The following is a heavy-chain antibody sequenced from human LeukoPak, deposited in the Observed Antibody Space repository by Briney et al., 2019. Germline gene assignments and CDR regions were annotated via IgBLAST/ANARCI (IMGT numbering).Heavy chain of an antibody. J-gene: IGHJ4*02. CDR3: ARAGWSGYYFDY. D-gene: IGHD3-3*01. V-gene: IGHV4-59*01. CDR2: IYYSGST. Sequence: SXXLSLTCTVSGGSISSYYWSWIRQPPGKGLEWIGYIYYSGSTNYNPSLKSRVTISVDTSKNQFSLKLSSVTAADTAVYYCARAGWSGYYFDYWGQGTLVTVSS. CDR1: GGSISSYY.